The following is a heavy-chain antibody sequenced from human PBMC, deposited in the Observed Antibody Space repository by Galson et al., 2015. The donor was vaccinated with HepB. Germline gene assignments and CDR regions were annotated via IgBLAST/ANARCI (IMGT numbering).Heavy chain of an antibody. CDR2: IIPILGIA. D-gene: IGHD1-1*01. Sequence: SVKVSCKASGGTFSSYTISWVRQAPGQGLEWMGRIIPILGIANYAQKFQGRVTITADKSTSTAYMELSSLRSEDTAVYYCALHDAAGLERPDVGAFDIWGQGTMVTVSS. CDR3: ALHDAAGLERPDVGAFDI. V-gene: IGHV1-69*02. J-gene: IGHJ3*02. CDR1: GGTFSSYT.